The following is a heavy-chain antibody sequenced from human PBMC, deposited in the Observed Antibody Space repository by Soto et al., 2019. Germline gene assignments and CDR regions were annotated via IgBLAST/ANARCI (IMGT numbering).Heavy chain of an antibody. D-gene: IGHD6-19*01. J-gene: IGHJ3*02. Sequence: ASVKVSCKASGYTFTSYDINWVRQATGQGLEWMGWMNPNSGNTGYAQKFQGRVTMTRNTSISTAYMELSSLRSEDTAVYYCARPPIAVANDAFDIWGQGTMVTVS. V-gene: IGHV1-8*01. CDR2: MNPNSGNT. CDR1: GYTFTSYD. CDR3: ARPPIAVANDAFDI.